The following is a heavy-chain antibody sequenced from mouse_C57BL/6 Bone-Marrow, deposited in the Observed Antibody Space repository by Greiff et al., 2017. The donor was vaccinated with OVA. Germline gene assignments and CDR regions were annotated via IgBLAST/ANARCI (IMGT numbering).Heavy chain of an antibody. V-gene: IGHV5-17*01. CDR2: ISSGSSTI. CDR1: GFTFSDYG. Sequence: SGFTFSDYGMHWVRQAPEKGLEWAAYISSGSSTIYYADTVKGRFTISRDNAKNTLFLQMTSLRSEDTAMYYCARGSGAWFAYWGQGTLVTVSA. J-gene: IGHJ3*01. CDR3: ARGSGAWFAY.